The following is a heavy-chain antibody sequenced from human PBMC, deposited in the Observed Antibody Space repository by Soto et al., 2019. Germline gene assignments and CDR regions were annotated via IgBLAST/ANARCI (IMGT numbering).Heavy chain of an antibody. D-gene: IGHD3-9*01. V-gene: IGHV3-11*01. Sequence: GGSLRLSCAASGFTFSDYYMSWIRQAPGKGLEWVSYISSSGSTIYYADSVKGRFTISRDNAKNSLYLQMNSLRAEDTAVYYCARDGYLRYFDWLPYYMDVWGKGTTVTVSS. CDR1: GFTFSDYY. J-gene: IGHJ6*03. CDR3: ARDGYLRYFDWLPYYMDV. CDR2: ISSSGSTI.